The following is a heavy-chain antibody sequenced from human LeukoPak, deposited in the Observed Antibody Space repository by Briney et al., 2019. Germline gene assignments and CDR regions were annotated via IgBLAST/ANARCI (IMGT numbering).Heavy chain of an antibody. D-gene: IGHD2-2*01. J-gene: IGHJ4*02. CDR1: GYTFTSYA. CDR3: ARAASLDY. CDR2: INTNTGKP. V-gene: IGHV7-4-1*02. Sequence: ASVRVSCTASGYTFTSYAMNWVRQAPGQGLEWMGWINTNTGKPTYAQGFTGRFVFSLDSSVSTAYLQINSLNAEGTAVYHCARAASLDYWGEGTLVTVSS.